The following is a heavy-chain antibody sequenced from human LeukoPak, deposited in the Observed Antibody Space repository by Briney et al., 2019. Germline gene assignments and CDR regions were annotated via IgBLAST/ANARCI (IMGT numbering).Heavy chain of an antibody. Sequence: PSETLSLTCAVYGGSFSGYYWSWIRQPPGKGLEWIGKINHSGSTNYNPSLKSRVTISVDTSKNQFSLKLSSVTAADTAVYYCARANREMATIRDYYYGMDVWGQGTTVTVSS. CDR3: ARANREMATIRDYYYGMDV. CDR1: GGSFSGYY. V-gene: IGHV4-34*01. D-gene: IGHD5-24*01. CDR2: INHSGST. J-gene: IGHJ6*02.